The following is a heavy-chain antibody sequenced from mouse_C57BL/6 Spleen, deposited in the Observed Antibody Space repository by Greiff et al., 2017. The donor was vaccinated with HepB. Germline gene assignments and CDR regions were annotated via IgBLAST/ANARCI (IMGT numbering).Heavy chain of an antibody. CDR2: IYPGDGDT. D-gene: IGHD1-1*01. Sequence: VQLQQSGPELVKPGASVKISCKASGYAFSSSWMNWVKQRPGKGLEWIGRIYPGDGDTNYNGKFKGKATLTADKSSSTAYMQLSSLTSEDSAVYFCARKFYGSDWYFDVWGTGTTVTVSS. V-gene: IGHV1-82*01. CDR3: ARKFYGSDWYFDV. CDR1: GYAFSSSW. J-gene: IGHJ1*03.